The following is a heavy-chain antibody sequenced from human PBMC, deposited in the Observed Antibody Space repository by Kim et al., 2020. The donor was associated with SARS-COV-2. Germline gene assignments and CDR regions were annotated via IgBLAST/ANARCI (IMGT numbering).Heavy chain of an antibody. CDR3: ARGLQSRGNHDAFDI. CDR2: IWYDGSNK. Sequence: GGSLRLSCAASGFTFSSYGMHWVRQAPGKGLEWVAVIWYDGSNKYYADSVKGRFTISRDNFKNTLYLQMNSLRAEDTAVYYCARGLQSRGNHDAFDIWGQGTMVTVSS. CDR1: GFTFSSYG. J-gene: IGHJ3*02. V-gene: IGHV3-33*01. D-gene: IGHD3-16*01.